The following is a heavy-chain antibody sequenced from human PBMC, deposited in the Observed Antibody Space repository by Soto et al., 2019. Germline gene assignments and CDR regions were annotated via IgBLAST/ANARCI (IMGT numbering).Heavy chain of an antibody. CDR3: ARSFYP. CDR1: GGSISHYH. V-gene: IGHV4-59*01. Sequence: QLQLQESGPGLVKPSETLSLTCTVSGGSISHYHWNWIRQAPGKGMEWIGYIFYNGRTHYNPSLTSRVTISVDMSKNLLSLTLTSVTAADTAVYYCARSFYPWGQGTLVTVSS. CDR2: IFYNGRT. J-gene: IGHJ5*02.